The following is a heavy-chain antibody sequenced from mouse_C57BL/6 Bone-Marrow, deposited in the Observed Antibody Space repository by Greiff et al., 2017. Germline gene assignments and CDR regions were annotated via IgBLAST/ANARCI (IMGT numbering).Heavy chain of an antibody. CDR1: GYSITSGYY. J-gene: IGHJ1*03. V-gene: IGHV3-6*01. CDR2: ISYDGSN. CDR3: ARERLRRRGWYFDV. Sequence: ESGPGLVKPSQSLSLTCSVTGYSITSGYYWNWIRQFPGNKLEWMGYISYDGSNNYNPSLNNRISITRDTAKNQFFLKLNSVTTEDTATYYCARERLRRRGWYFDVWGTGTTVTVSS. D-gene: IGHD2-2*01.